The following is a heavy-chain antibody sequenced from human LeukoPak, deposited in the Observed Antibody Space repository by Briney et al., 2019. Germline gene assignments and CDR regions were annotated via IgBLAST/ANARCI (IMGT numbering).Heavy chain of an antibody. J-gene: IGHJ4*02. D-gene: IGHD4-17*01. CDR1: GFTFSSYA. V-gene: IGHV3-30*04. Sequence: GGSLRLSCAASGFTFSSYAMHWVRQAPGKGLEWVAVISYDGSNKYYADSVKGRFTISRDNAKNSLYLQMNSLRAEDTAVYYCASENGDPSQGWLFDYWGQGTLVTVSS. CDR2: ISYDGSNK. CDR3: ASENGDPSQGWLFDY.